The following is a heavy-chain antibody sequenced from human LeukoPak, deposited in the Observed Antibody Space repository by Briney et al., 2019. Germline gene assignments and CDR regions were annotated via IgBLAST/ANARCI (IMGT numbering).Heavy chain of an antibody. V-gene: IGHV1-2*02. CDR1: GYTLTGYY. CDR3: AGSSWYGRLHVWFDP. CDR2: INPNSGGT. D-gene: IGHD6-13*01. Sequence: GSVKVSRKASGYTLTGYYMHAVRPTPRQGVERVGWINPNSGGTNYAQKLQGRVTMTRDTSISTAFMELSRLRSDDTAVYYCAGSSWYGRLHVWFDPWGQGTLVTVSS. J-gene: IGHJ5*02.